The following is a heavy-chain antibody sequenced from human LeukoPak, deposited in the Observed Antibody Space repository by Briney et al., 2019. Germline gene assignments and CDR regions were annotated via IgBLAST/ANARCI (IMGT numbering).Heavy chain of an antibody. Sequence: SVKVSCKASGGTFSSYAISWVRQAPGQGLEWMGGIIPIFGTANYAQKFQGRVTITTDESTSTAYMELSSLRSEDTAVYYCARVVGYCSSTSCYRLNYYYMDVWGKGTTVTVSS. CDR2: IIPIFGTA. J-gene: IGHJ6*03. CDR1: GGTFSSYA. V-gene: IGHV1-69*05. CDR3: ARVVGYCSSTSCYRLNYYYMDV. D-gene: IGHD2-2*02.